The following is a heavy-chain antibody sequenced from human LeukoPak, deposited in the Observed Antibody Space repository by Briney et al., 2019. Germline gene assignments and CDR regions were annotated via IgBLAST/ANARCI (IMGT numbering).Heavy chain of an antibody. Sequence: PRGSVTVSCAASRFIYSDSCMCWIRQAPGKGQEWVSYISSSGDYSAYAASVQGRFTTSRDNAKNSLYLQVNSLRADDTAVYYCARAVGRGPGGHFDYWGQGTLVSAS. V-gene: IGHV3-11*05. CDR3: ARAVGRGPGGHFDY. CDR2: ISSSGDYS. J-gene: IGHJ4*02. CDR1: RFIYSDSC. D-gene: IGHD4-23*01.